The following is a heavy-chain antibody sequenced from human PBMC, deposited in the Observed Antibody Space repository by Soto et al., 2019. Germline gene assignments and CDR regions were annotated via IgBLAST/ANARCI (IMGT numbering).Heavy chain of an antibody. J-gene: IGHJ2*01. D-gene: IGHD3-10*01. V-gene: IGHV3-48*02. CDR2: ITSTSSTI. CDR1: GFTFSSYG. CDR3: ARRITRYFDL. Sequence: GGSLRLSCAASGFTFSSYGMNWVRQAPGKGLEWISYITSTSSTIYYADSMEGRFTISRDNAQNSLFLQMNSLRDGDTAVYYCARRITRYFDLWGRGTLVTVSS.